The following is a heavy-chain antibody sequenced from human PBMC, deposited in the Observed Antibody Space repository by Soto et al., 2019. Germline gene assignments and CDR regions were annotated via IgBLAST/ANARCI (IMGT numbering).Heavy chain of an antibody. J-gene: IGHJ6*02. CDR2: IIPIFGIA. D-gene: IGHD2-2*01. Sequence: QVQLVQSGAEVKKPGSSVKVSCKASGGTFSRYSITWVRQAPGHGLEWIGRIIPIFGIASYAQKFQGRVTITADESTSTADMGRSSLRSDDAAGYYCAREDRDRETGLVPAAIDGMDVWGQGTTVTVSS. CDR3: AREDRDRETGLVPAAIDGMDV. V-gene: IGHV1-69*08. CDR1: GGTFSRYS.